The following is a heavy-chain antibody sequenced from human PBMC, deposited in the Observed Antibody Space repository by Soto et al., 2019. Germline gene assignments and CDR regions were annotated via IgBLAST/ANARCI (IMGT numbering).Heavy chain of an antibody. CDR2: VFDLGST. J-gene: IGHJ5*02. V-gene: IGHV4-59*02. CDR1: GDSVKSSY. D-gene: IGHD2-15*01. CDR3: ASLIEVYPPPNYSVP. Sequence: PTETLSLTCSVPGDSVKSSYWAWIRQSPGRAPEWVGYVFDLGSTGYHPSLKGRLTISMDTSKNQVSLSLRSVTVADTGIYYCASLIEVYPPPNYSVPWCPGTLVTV.